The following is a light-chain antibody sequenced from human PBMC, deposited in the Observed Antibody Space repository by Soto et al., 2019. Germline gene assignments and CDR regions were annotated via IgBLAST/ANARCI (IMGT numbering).Light chain of an antibody. J-gene: IGKJ2*01. CDR3: QNCFTVPYT. Sequence: DIQLTQSPSFLSASVGDRVTITCRASQGISNRLNWYHQKPGKAPNLLIYDASNLATGVPSGFSGSGSGTHFTFTITSLQPEDIGTYYCQNCFTVPYTFGQGTKVDIK. V-gene: IGKV1-33*01. CDR1: QGISNR. CDR2: DAS.